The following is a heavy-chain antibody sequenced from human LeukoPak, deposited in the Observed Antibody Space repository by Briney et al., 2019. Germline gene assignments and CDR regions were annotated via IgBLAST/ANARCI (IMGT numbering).Heavy chain of an antibody. J-gene: IGHJ4*02. CDR2: ISWNSGSI. Sequence: GGSLRLSCAASGFTFDDYAMHWVRQAPGKGLEWVSGISWNSGSIAYADSVKGRFTIARDNAKNSLYLQMNSQGAEDTALYYCAKSSVDTAMVILDYWGQGTLVTVSS. D-gene: IGHD5-18*01. CDR3: AKSSVDTAMVILDY. CDR1: GFTFDDYA. V-gene: IGHV3-9*01.